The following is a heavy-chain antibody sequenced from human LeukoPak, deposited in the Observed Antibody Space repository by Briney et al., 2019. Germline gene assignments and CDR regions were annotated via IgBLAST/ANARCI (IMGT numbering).Heavy chain of an antibody. CDR1: GGSFSGYY. J-gene: IGHJ4*02. CDR2: INHSGST. CDR3: ARGFRRVDY. V-gene: IGHV4-34*01. Sequence: SETLSLTCAVHGGSFSGYYWSWIRQPPGKGLEWIGEINHSGSTNYNPSLKSRVTISVDTSKNQFSLKLSSVTAADTAVYYCARGFRRVDYWGQGTLVTVSP.